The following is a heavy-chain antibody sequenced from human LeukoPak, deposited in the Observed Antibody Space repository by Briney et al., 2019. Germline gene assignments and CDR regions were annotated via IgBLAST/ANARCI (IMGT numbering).Heavy chain of an antibody. CDR3: ARAYSSTSETQFDY. Sequence: ASVTDSCKASGYTFTGYYMYWVRQAPGQGLEWMGWINPNSGGTNYAQNFQGRVTMTRDTSISTAYMELSRLRSDDTAVYFCARAYSSTSETQFDYWGQGTLVTVSS. CDR1: GYTFTGYY. D-gene: IGHD6-13*01. CDR2: INPNSGGT. V-gene: IGHV1-2*02. J-gene: IGHJ4*02.